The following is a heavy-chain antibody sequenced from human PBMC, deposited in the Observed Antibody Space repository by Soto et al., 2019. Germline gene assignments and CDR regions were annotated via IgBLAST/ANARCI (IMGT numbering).Heavy chain of an antibody. V-gene: IGHV3-23*01. CDR2: ITSSGGII. CDR1: GFTFSSYA. Sequence: GGSLRLSCAASGFTFSSYAMSWVRQAPGKGLEWVSAITSSGGIIYYEDSVKGRFTISRDNSKNTLYLQMNSLGAEDTAVYFCAKLPGDSWGYFDYWGKGTLVKVYS. J-gene: IGHJ4*02. CDR3: AKLPGDSWGYFDY. D-gene: IGHD2-21*02.